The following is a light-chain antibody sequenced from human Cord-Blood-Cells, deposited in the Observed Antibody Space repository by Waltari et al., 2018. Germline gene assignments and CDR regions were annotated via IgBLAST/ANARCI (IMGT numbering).Light chain of an antibody. Sequence: QSDLPQPASVSGSPGQSITIPCTGTSSDVGGDNSVSWYQQHPGTAPNLMFYEVSNRHSAGSNRFSGSKSGNTASVSFSGLQSENEAAYYSSSYASSSTVVFGGGTKLTVL. CDR1: SSDVGGDNS. V-gene: IGLV2-14*01. CDR3: SSYASSSTVV. CDR2: EVS. J-gene: IGLJ2*01.